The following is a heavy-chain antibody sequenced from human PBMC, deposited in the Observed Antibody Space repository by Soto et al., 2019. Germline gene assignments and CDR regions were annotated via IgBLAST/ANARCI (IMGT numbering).Heavy chain of an antibody. Sequence: QVQLQESGPGLVKPSQTLSLTCTVSGGSISSGGYYWSWIRQHPGKGLEWIGYIYYSGSTYYNPSLKSRVTISVDKSKNQFSLKLSSVTAADTAVYYCAQGGDYVWGSYRSPQVDYWGQGTLVTVSS. J-gene: IGHJ4*02. V-gene: IGHV4-31*03. CDR3: AQGGDYVWGSYRSPQVDY. D-gene: IGHD3-16*02. CDR2: IYYSGST. CDR1: GGSISSGGYY.